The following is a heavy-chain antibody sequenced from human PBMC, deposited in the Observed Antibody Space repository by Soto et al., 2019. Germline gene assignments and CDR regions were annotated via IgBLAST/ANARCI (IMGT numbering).Heavy chain of an antibody. V-gene: IGHV3-21*06. CDR3: ARESEELPSHLDF. CDR2: ISSTTNYI. J-gene: IGHJ4*02. Sequence: GGSLRLSCATSGFTFTRYSMNWVRQAPGKGLEWVSSISSTTNYIYYGDSMKGRFTISRDNAKNSLYLEMNSLRAEDTAVYYCARESEELPSHLDFWGKGTLVTGSS. CDR1: GFTFTRYS. D-gene: IGHD1-7*01.